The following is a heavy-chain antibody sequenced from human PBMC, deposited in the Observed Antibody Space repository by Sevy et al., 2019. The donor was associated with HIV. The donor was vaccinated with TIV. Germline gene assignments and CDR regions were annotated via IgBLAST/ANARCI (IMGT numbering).Heavy chain of an antibody. CDR3: ARAIRGYSYGSDY. J-gene: IGHJ4*02. V-gene: IGHV4-30-4*01. CDR1: GGSISSGDYY. D-gene: IGHD5-18*01. CDR2: IYYSGRT. Sequence: SETLSLTCTVSGGSISSGDYYWSWIRQPPGKGLEWIGYIYYSGRTYYNPSLKSRVTISVDTSKNQFSLKLSSVTAADTAVYYCARAIRGYSYGSDYWGQGTLVTVSS.